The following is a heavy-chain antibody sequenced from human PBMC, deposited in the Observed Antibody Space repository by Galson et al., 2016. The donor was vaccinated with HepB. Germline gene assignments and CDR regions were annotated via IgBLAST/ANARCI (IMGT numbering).Heavy chain of an antibody. CDR1: GYTFTSYA. V-gene: IGHV1-3*01. J-gene: IGHJ4*02. Sequence: SVKVSCKASGYTFTSYAMHWVRQAPGQRLEWMGWINAGNGNAKYSPRYQGRVSIIRDTSASTGYMELSSLRSEDTAVYYCARGRGNYHYFDYWGQGTLVTVSS. CDR3: ARGRGNYHYFDY. D-gene: IGHD1-7*01. CDR2: INAGNGNA.